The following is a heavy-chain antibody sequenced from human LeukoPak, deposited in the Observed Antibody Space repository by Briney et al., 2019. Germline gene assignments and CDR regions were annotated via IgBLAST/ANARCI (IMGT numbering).Heavy chain of an antibody. CDR3: ARLPLDYGDYGGFDY. CDR1: NRSINSYY. CDR2: IYYTGST. J-gene: IGHJ4*02. D-gene: IGHD4-23*01. Sequence: SETLSLTCTVSNRSINSYYWSWIRQSPGKGLEWIGNIYYTGSTTYNPSLKSQVTISVDTSKNQFSLKLSSVTAADTAIYYCARLPLDYGDYGGFDYWGQGTLVTVST. V-gene: IGHV4-59*08.